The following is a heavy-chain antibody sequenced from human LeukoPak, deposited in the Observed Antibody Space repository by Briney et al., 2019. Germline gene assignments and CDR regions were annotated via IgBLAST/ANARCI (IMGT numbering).Heavy chain of an antibody. Sequence: PSETLSLTCTVSGGSISSGGCYWSWIRQHAGKGLEWIGYVSYSGSTYYNPSLRSRASISVDTSKKQFSLKMISVTAADTAVYYCARGRQLWSLFDYWGQGTLVTVSS. V-gene: IGHV4-31*03. CDR1: GGSISSGGCY. CDR3: ARGRQLWSLFDY. J-gene: IGHJ4*02. D-gene: IGHD5-18*01. CDR2: VSYSGST.